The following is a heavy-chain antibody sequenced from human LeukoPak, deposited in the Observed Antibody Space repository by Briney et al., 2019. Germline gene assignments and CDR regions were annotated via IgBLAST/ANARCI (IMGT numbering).Heavy chain of an antibody. D-gene: IGHD1-26*01. J-gene: IGHJ3*02. CDR1: GFTFSSYA. Sequence: PGGSLRLSCAASGFTFSSYAMHWVRQAPGKGLEYVSAISSNGGSTYYANSVKGRFTISRDNSKNTLYLQMGSLRAEDMAVYYCASLCIVSTGCAFDIGGQGTMVTVSS. CDR3: ASLCIVSTGCAFDI. V-gene: IGHV3-64*01. CDR2: ISSNGGST.